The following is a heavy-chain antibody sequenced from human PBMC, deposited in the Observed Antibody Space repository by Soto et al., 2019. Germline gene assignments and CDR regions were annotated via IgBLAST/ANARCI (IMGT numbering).Heavy chain of an antibody. D-gene: IGHD2-15*01. V-gene: IGHV3-7*01. CDR3: ARESGYCSGGSCLVDY. Sequence: GGPLRPSCPASGFPFSSYCMSWVRQAPGRGLEWVANIKQDGSEKYYVDSVKGRFTISRDNAKNSLYLQMNSLRAEDTAVYYCARESGYCSGGSCLVDYWGQGTLVTVSS. J-gene: IGHJ4*02. CDR1: GFPFSSYC. CDR2: IKQDGSEK.